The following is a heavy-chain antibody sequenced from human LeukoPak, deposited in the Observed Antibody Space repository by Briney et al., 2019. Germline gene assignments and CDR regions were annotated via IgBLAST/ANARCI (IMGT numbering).Heavy chain of an antibody. D-gene: IGHD3-22*01. CDR1: GFTLSSYS. J-gene: IGHJ4*02. CDR2: ISSSSSTI. Sequence: PGGSLRLSCAASGFTLSSYSMNWVRQAPGKGLEWVSYISSSSSTIYYADSVKGRFTISRDNAKNSLYLQMNSLRAEDTAVYYCVRDQASSGYPLDYWGQGTLVTVSS. CDR3: VRDQASSGYPLDY. V-gene: IGHV3-48*01.